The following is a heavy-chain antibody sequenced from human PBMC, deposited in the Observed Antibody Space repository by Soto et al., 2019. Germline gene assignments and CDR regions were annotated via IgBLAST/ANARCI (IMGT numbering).Heavy chain of an antibody. CDR1: GFTFDDYA. Sequence: PGGSLRLSCAASGFTFDDYAMHWVRQAPGKGLEWVSGISWNSGSIGYADSVKGRFTISRDNAKNSLYLQMNSLRAEDTAVYYCARDDSLRYFDWLPRRPSGAFDIWGQGTMVTVSS. CDR2: ISWNSGSI. V-gene: IGHV3-9*01. CDR3: ARDDSLRYFDWLPRRPSGAFDI. J-gene: IGHJ3*02. D-gene: IGHD3-9*01.